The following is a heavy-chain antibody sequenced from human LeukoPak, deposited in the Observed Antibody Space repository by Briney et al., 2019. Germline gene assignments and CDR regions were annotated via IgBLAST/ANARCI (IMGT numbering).Heavy chain of an antibody. D-gene: IGHD3-10*01. CDR3: AKLGKTENHYGSGRFSYYYYMDV. J-gene: IGHJ6*03. Sequence: GGSLRLSCTASGFTFGDYAMSWFRQAPGKGLEWVAFIRSDGINKYHADSVKGRFTISRDNSKNTLYLQMNSLRAEDTAVYYCAKLGKTENHYGSGRFSYYYYMDVWGKGTTVTISS. CDR1: GFTFGDYA. CDR2: IRSDGINK. V-gene: IGHV3-30*02.